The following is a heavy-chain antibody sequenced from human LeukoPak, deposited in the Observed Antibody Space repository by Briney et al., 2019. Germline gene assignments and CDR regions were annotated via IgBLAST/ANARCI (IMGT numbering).Heavy chain of an antibody. Sequence: GGSLRLSCAASRFAFSVYEMDWVRQAPGKGLEWIAYISSSGGTRHYADSVRGRFTISRDNAKNSLYLQMNSLRAEDTAVYYCSTLKVASDFDYWGQGTLVTVSS. CDR1: RFAFSVYE. D-gene: IGHD5-12*01. J-gene: IGHJ4*02. CDR2: ISSSGGTR. CDR3: STLKVASDFDY. V-gene: IGHV3-48*03.